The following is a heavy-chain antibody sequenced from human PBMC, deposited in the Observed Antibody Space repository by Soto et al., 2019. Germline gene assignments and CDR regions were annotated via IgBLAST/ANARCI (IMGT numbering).Heavy chain of an antibody. Sequence: GGSLRLSCAASAFTFSSYGMSWVRQAPGKGLEWVSAISGGGDNTYYADSVKGRFTISRDNSKNTLYLQMNSLTAEDTAVYYCAKTLNYYGSGSPDYWGQGTLVTVSS. D-gene: IGHD3-10*01. CDR2: ISGGGDNT. CDR3: AKTLNYYGSGSPDY. V-gene: IGHV3-23*01. CDR1: AFTFSSYG. J-gene: IGHJ4*02.